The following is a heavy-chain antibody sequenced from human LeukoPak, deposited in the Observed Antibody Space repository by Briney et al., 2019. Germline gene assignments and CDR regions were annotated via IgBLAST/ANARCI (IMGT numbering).Heavy chain of an antibody. D-gene: IGHD5-18*01. V-gene: IGHV3-66*01. CDR2: IYSGGGT. CDR1: GFTFSRYS. Sequence: GGSLRLSCAASGFTFSRYSMSWVRQAPGKGLEWVSIIYSGGGTYYADSVKGRFTISRDNSKNTLYLQMNSLRAEDTAVYYCARDQVPALANWGQGTLVTVSS. J-gene: IGHJ4*02. CDR3: ARDQVPALAN.